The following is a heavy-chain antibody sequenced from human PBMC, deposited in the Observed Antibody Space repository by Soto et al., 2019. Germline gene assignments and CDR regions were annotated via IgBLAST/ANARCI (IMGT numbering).Heavy chain of an antibody. V-gene: IGHV3-9*01. CDR1: GFSFDDYA. J-gene: IGHJ6*02. Sequence: EVQLVESGGGLVQRGRSLRLSCAASGFSFDDYAFHWVRQAPGRGLEWVSGISWNSGDIGYADTVKGRFTISRDNAKNSLYLQMNSLRVEDTALYYCAKEGYGMDVWGQGTTVTVSS. CDR3: AKEGYGMDV. CDR2: ISWNSGDI.